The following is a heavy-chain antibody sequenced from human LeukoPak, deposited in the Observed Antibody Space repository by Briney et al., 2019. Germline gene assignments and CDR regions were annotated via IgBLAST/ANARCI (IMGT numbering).Heavy chain of an antibody. Sequence: GESLKISCRGSGYSFTNYWIGWVRQMPGKGVVWMGIIYPGGSDTRYGTSFQGQVTISADKSFSTAYLQWSSLKASDTAMYYCARHHSGSYLDFWGQGTLVSVSS. V-gene: IGHV5-51*01. CDR1: GYSFTNYW. D-gene: IGHD1-26*01. J-gene: IGHJ4*02. CDR2: IYPGGSDT. CDR3: ARHHSGSYLDF.